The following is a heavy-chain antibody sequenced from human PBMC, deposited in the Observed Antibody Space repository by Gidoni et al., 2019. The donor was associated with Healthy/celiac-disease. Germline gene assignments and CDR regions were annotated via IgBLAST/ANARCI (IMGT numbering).Heavy chain of an antibody. D-gene: IGHD6-19*01. CDR1: GYTFTGYD. CDR2: INPNSGGT. J-gene: IGHJ6*02. Sequence: QVQLVQSGAEVKKPGASVKVSCKASGYTFTGYDMHWVRQAPGQGLEWMGWINPNSGGTNYAQKFQGRVTMTRDTSISTAYMELSRLRSDDTAVYYCARDPRVAVAGTYYYYGMDVWGQGTTVTVSS. V-gene: IGHV1-2*02. CDR3: ARDPRVAVAGTYYYYGMDV.